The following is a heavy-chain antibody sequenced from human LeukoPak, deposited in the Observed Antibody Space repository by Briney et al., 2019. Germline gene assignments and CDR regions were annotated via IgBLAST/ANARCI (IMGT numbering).Heavy chain of an antibody. V-gene: IGHV4-4*07. CDR2: IYTSGST. CDR3: ARGRPDYDAFDI. J-gene: IGHJ3*02. CDR1: GGSISSYY. D-gene: IGHD6-6*01. Sequence: SETLSLTCTVSGGSISSYYWSWIRQPAGKGLEWIGRIYTSGSTNYHPSLKSRVTMSVDTSKNQFSLKLSSVTAADTAVYYCARGRPDYDAFDIWGQGTMVTVSS.